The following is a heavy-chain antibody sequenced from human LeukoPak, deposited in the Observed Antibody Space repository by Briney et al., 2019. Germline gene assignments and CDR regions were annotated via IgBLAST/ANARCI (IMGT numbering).Heavy chain of an antibody. V-gene: IGHV4-34*10. CDR2: IYYSGST. CDR1: GGSFSGYY. D-gene: IGHD1-26*01. Sequence: SETLSLTCAVYGGSFSGYYWSWIRQPPGKGLDWIGYIYYSGSTFYNPALKSRIIMSVDTSKNQFSLKLSSVTAADTAVYYCARSPVGTTFFGYWGQGTLVTVSS. J-gene: IGHJ4*02. CDR3: ARSPVGTTFFGY.